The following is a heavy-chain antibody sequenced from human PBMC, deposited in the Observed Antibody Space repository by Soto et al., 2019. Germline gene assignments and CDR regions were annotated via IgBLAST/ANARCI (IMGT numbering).Heavy chain of an antibody. CDR1: GFTFSSYG. D-gene: IGHD3-10*01. V-gene: IGHV3-30*18. J-gene: IGHJ6*02. CDR3: AKDIWFGELLSTYYYYGMDV. Sequence: GSLRLSCAAPGFTFSSYGMHWVRQAPGKGLEWVAVISYDGSNKYYADSVKGRFTISRDNSKNTLYLQMNSLRAEDTAVYYCAKDIWFGELLSTYYYYGMDVWGQGTTVTVSS. CDR2: ISYDGSNK.